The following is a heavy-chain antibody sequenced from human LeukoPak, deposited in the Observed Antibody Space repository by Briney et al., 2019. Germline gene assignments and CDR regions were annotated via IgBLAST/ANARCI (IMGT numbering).Heavy chain of an antibody. Sequence: GGSLRLSCVASGFTFSSYWMHWVRQAPGKGLVWVSRINTDGKVGNHADFVKGRFTISRDNAKNTLYLQMDSLRAEDTAVYYCARGPLYEAVDSWGQGTLITVSS. D-gene: IGHD2-2*02. J-gene: IGHJ4*02. V-gene: IGHV3-74*01. CDR3: ARGPLYEAVDS. CDR2: INTDGKVG. CDR1: GFTFSSYW.